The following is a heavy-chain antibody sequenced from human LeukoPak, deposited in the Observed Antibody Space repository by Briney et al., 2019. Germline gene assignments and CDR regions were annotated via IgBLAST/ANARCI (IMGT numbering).Heavy chain of an antibody. CDR2: INPNSGGT. D-gene: IGHD6-13*01. J-gene: IGHJ5*02. V-gene: IGHV1-2*06. CDR1: GYIFTDYY. Sequence: ASVKVSCKASGYIFTDYYMHWVRQAPGQELGWMGRINPNSGGTNYAQKFQGRVTMTRDTSISTAYMELSRLRSDDTAVYYCANIAAVGRAPWGQGTLVTVSS. CDR3: ANIAAVGRAP.